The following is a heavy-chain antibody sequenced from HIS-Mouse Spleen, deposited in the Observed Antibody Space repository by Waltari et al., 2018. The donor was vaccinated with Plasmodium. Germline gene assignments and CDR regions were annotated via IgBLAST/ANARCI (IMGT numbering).Heavy chain of an antibody. CDR1: GFTFSSYW. V-gene: IGHV3-7*01. CDR2: IKQDGSEK. CDR3: ARGRYSSSWYYFDY. J-gene: IGHJ4*02. D-gene: IGHD6-13*01. Sequence: EVQLVESGGGWVQPGGSLRLSCAASGFTFSSYWMSWVRQAPGKGLEWVANIKQDGSEKYYVDSVKGRFTISRDNAKNSLYLQMNSLRAEDTAVYYCARGRYSSSWYYFDYWGQGTLVTVSS.